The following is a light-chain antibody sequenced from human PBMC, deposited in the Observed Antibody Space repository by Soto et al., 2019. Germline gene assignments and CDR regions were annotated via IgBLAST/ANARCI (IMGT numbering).Light chain of an antibody. CDR1: SSDVGRYNF. CDR2: EVT. J-gene: IGLJ1*01. Sequence: QSVLTQPPSASGSPGQSVTISCIGTSSDVGRYNFVPWYQHHPGKAPKLIIYEVTKRPSGVPDRFSGSKSGNTASLTVSGLQADDEADYFCSSYVGSNNYVFGTGTKVTVL. V-gene: IGLV2-8*01. CDR3: SSYVGSNNYV.